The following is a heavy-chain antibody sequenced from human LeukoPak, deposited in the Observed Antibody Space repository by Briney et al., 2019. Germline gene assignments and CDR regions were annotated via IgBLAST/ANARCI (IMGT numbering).Heavy chain of an antibody. CDR2: IYYSGST. CDR3: ARREPGLNGYYFDY. Sequence: SETLSLTCNVSGGSISSYYWSWIRQPPGKGLEWIGYIYYSGSTNYNPSLRNRVTISVDTSKNQFSLKLSSVTAADTAVYYCARREPGLNGYYFDYWGQGTLVTVSS. J-gene: IGHJ4*02. CDR1: GGSISSYY. D-gene: IGHD1-14*01. V-gene: IGHV4-59*08.